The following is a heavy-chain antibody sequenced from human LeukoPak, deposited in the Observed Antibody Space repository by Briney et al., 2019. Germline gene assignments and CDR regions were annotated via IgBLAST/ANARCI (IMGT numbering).Heavy chain of an antibody. V-gene: IGHV3-23*01. CDR1: GFTFSNYA. CDR2: ISGSGAST. D-gene: IGHD5-18*01. CDR3: ANIRYNSGLDY. J-gene: IGHJ4*02. Sequence: GGSLRLSCAASGFTFSNYAMSWVRQAPGKGLEWVSGISGSGASTYYTASVKGRFTISRDNSKNTLYLQMNSLRAEDTAVYYCANIRYNSGLDYWGQGALVTVSS.